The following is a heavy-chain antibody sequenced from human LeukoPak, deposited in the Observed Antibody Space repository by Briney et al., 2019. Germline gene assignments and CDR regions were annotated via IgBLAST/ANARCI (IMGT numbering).Heavy chain of an antibody. CDR1: GYTFTSYG. J-gene: IGHJ6*03. CDR2: ISAYNGNT. Sequence: GASVKVSCKASGYTFTSYGISWVRQAPGQGLEWMGWISAYNGNTNYAQKLQGRVTMTTDTSTSTAYMGLRSLRSDDTAVYYCARGKESRYYYYYMDVWGKGTTVTVSS. V-gene: IGHV1-18*01. CDR3: ARGKESRYYYYYMDV. D-gene: IGHD5-24*01.